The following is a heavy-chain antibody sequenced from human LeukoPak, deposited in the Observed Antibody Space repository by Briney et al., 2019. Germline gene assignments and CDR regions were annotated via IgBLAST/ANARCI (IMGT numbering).Heavy chain of an antibody. D-gene: IGHD5-18*01. CDR3: ARGAAGMAYFDY. J-gene: IGHJ4*02. V-gene: IGHV3-48*02. Sequence: GGSLRLSCAASGFTFSSYTLNWVRQAPGKGLEWVSYITSSSSTIYYADYVKGRFTISRDNAKNSLFLKMNSLRDEDTAVYYCARGAAGMAYFDYWGQGTLVTVSS. CDR1: GFTFSSYT. CDR2: ITSSSSTI.